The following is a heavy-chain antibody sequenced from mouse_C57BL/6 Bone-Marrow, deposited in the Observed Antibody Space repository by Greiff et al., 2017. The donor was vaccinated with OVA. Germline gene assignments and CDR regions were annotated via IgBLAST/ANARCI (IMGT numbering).Heavy chain of an antibody. CDR2: IYPGNSDT. D-gene: IGHD1-1*01. V-gene: IGHV1-5*01. CDR3: TRLLRIYYAMDY. J-gene: IGHJ4*01. Sequence: EVQLQQSGTVLARPGASVKMSCKTSGYTFTSYWMHWVKQRPGQGLEWIGAIYPGNSDTSYNQKFTGKAKLTAVTSASTAYMELSSLTNEDSAVYYCTRLLRIYYAMDYWGQGTSVTVSS. CDR1: GYTFTSYW.